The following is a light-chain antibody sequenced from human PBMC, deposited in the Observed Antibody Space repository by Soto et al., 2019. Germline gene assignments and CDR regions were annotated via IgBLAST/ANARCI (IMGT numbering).Light chain of an antibody. CDR3: DSYSSSRADV. J-gene: IGLJ1*01. Sequence: QSVLTQPASVSGSPGQSITISCTGNSSDVGGYNYLSWYQQQSGKAPKLIIHEVSNRPSGVSNRFSGSKSGNTASLTISRLQAEDEADYYCDSYSSSRADVFGSGTKVTV. CDR1: SSDVGGYNY. V-gene: IGLV2-14*01. CDR2: EVS.